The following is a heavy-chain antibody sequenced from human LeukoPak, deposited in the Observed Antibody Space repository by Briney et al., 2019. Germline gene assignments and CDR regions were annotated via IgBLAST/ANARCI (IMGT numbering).Heavy chain of an antibody. CDR2: INPSGGST. CDR1: VYTFTSYF. J-gene: IGHJ4*02. V-gene: IGHV1-46*01. CDR3: ARSRDLFDY. Sequence: ASVTVSFKSSVYTFTSYFIHWVRQAPGQGLEWMGIINPSGGSTSSAQKFQGRVTMTRDTSTNTVYMELSSLRSDDTAVYYCARSRDLFDYWGQGTLVTVSS.